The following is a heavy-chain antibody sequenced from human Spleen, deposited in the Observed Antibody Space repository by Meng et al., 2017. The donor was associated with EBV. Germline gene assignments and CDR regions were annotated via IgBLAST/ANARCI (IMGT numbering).Heavy chain of an antibody. V-gene: IGHV4-61*01. Sequence: QGQLRESHPALVRPASALSLASTVSGGSGTSGIYYWCWIRQLPGNGLEWIGHIYHSGATYYNPSLQSRVAISRDTSKNQFSLRLSSVTTADTAVYYCAKENRDHYDTSDSWGQGTLVTVSS. CDR3: AKENRDHYDTSDS. D-gene: IGHD3-22*01. J-gene: IGHJ4*02. CDR2: IYHSGAT. CDR1: GGSGTSGIYY.